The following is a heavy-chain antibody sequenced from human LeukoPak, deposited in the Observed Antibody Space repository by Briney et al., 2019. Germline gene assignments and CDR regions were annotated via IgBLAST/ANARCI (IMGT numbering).Heavy chain of an antibody. D-gene: IGHD3-22*01. CDR2: IIPIFGTA. Sequence: GASVKVSCKASGGTFSSYAISWVRQAPGQGLEWMGGIIPIFGTANYAQKVQGRVTITTDESTSTAYMELSSLRSEDTAVYYCARGSPPYYYDSSGYYYETPFDYWGQGTLVTVSS. CDR1: GGTFSSYA. V-gene: IGHV1-69*05. CDR3: ARGSPPYYYDSSGYYYETPFDY. J-gene: IGHJ4*02.